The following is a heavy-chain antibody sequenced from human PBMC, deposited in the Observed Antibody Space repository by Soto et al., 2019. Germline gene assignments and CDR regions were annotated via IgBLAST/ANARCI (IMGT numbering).Heavy chain of an antibody. V-gene: IGHV3-13*01. CDR2: IGTAGDT. CDR3: ARSSGWAHDAFDI. D-gene: IGHD6-19*01. Sequence: EVQLVESGGGLVQPGGSLRLSCAASGFTFSSYDMHWVRQATGKGLEWVSAIGTAGDTYYPGSVKGRFTISRENAKNSLYLQMNSLRAGDTAVYYCARSSGWAHDAFDIWGQGTMGTVSS. CDR1: GFTFSSYD. J-gene: IGHJ3*02.